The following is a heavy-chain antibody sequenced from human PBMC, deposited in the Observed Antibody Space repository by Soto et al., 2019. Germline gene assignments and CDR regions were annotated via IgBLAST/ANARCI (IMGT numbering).Heavy chain of an antibody. CDR2: ITSSGNYA. D-gene: IGHD3-16*01. V-gene: IGHV3-11*06. J-gene: IGHJ4*02. Sequence: KSGGSLRLSCAASGFTFSDHYMSWIRQAPGRGLEWVSFITSSGNYANYADSVKGRFTISRDNSKNSLYLQMNNLRADDTAVYYCARELGQIDYWGQGTLVTVSS. CDR3: ARELGQIDY. CDR1: GFTFSDHY.